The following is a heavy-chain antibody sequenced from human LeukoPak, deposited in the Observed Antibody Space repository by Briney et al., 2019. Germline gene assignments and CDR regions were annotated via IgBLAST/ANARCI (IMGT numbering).Heavy chain of an antibody. CDR2: IIPIFGTA. J-gene: IGHJ5*02. V-gene: IGHV1-69*05. Sequence: SVKVSCEASGGTFSSYAISWVRQAPGQGLEWMGGIIPIFGTANYAQKFQGRVAITTDESTSTAYMELSSLRSEDTAVYYCASGPIREENWFDPWGQGTLVTVSS. CDR3: ASGPIREENWFDP. CDR1: GGTFSSYA. D-gene: IGHD3-10*01.